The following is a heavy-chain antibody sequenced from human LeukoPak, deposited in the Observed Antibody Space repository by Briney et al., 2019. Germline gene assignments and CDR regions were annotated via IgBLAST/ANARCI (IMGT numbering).Heavy chain of an antibody. CDR3: ASEGGTIVWFDAFDI. CDR1: GFTFSSYW. Sequence: AGGSLRLSCAASGFTFSSYWMSWVRQAPGKGLEWVANINQDGSEKYFVDSVKGRFTISRDNAKNSLYLQMNSLRAEDTAVYYCASEGGTIVWFDAFDIWGQGTMVTVSS. V-gene: IGHV3-7*01. CDR2: INQDGSEK. D-gene: IGHD3-9*01. J-gene: IGHJ3*02.